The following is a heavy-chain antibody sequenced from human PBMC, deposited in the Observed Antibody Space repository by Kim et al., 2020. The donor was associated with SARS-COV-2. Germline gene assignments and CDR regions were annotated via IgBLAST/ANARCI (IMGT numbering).Heavy chain of an antibody. CDR3: TSKYYYDSSGYYYADW. CDR2: IYHSGST. Sequence: SETLSLTCTVSGYSISSGYYWGWIRQPPGKGLEWIGSIYHSGSTYYNPSLKSRVTISIDTPKNPFSLRLNSVTAADTAVYYCTSKYYYDSSGYYYADWWGQGTLVTVSS. J-gene: IGHJ4*02. CDR1: GYSISSGYY. V-gene: IGHV4-38-2*02. D-gene: IGHD3-22*01.